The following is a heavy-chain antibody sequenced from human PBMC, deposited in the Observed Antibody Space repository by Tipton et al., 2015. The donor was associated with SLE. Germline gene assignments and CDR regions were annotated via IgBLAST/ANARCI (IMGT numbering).Heavy chain of an antibody. J-gene: IGHJ6*02. CDR3: ARALVVVRDGGYYYYGMDV. Sequence: QLVQSGPEVKKPGASVKVSCKASGYTFTSYGISWVRQAPGQGLEWMGWISAYNGNTNYAQKLQGRVTMTTDTSTSTAYMELRSLRSDDTAVYYCARALVVVRDGGYYYYGMDVWGQGTTVTVSS. D-gene: IGHD2-2*01. CDR2: ISAYNGNT. CDR1: GYTFTSYG. V-gene: IGHV1-18*01.